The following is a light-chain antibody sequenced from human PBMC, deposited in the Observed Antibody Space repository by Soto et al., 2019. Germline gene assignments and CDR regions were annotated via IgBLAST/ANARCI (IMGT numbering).Light chain of an antibody. CDR1: QGIIDY. CDR3: QKYDSAPQT. Sequence: DIPMTQSPSSLSASVGDTVTITCRASQGIIDYLAWYQQRPGKVPNLLIYAASTLQTGVPSRFSGSGAGTDFALTISSLQPEDVATYYCQKYDSAPQTFGPGTKVEIK. CDR2: AAS. J-gene: IGKJ1*01. V-gene: IGKV1-27*01.